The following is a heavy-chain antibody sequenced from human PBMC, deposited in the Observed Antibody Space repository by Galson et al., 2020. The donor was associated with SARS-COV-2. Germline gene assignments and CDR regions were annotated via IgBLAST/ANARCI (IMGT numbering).Heavy chain of an antibody. CDR2: ISSSTDYI. V-gene: IGHV3-21*01. CDR3: TASALIVVVPTDDY. CDR1: GFTFSTYS. D-gene: IGHD2-2*01. Sequence: GGSLRLSCAASGFTFSTYSMNWVRQAPGTGLEWVSSISSSTDYIYYGDSVKGRFTISRDNAKKSLYLQMNSLRAEDTAVYYCTASALIVVVPTDDYWGQGTLVTVSS. J-gene: IGHJ4*02.